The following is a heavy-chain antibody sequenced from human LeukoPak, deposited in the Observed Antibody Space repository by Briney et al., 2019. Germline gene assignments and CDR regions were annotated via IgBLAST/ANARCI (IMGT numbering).Heavy chain of an antibody. Sequence: SETLSLTCTVPGGSISNYYWSWIRQPPGRGLEWIGYIHYSGSTNYNPSLKSRVTISVDTSKNQFSLNLSSVTAADTAVYYCARHSRSYYDFDYWGQGTLVTASS. V-gene: IGHV4-59*08. CDR2: IHYSGST. CDR1: GGSISNYY. CDR3: ARHSRSYYDFDY. J-gene: IGHJ4*02. D-gene: IGHD1-26*01.